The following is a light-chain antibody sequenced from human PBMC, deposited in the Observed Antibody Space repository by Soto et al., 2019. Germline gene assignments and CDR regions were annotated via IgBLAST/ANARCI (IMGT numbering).Light chain of an antibody. CDR2: QVS. Sequence: QSALTQPASVSGSPGQSITISCTGTSSDLGGYNFVSWYQHHPGKAPKLMIYQVSNRPSGVSNRFSGSKSGNTASLTISGLQAEDEADYYCCSYTSSNPYVFGTGTKVT. J-gene: IGLJ1*01. CDR3: CSYTSSNPYV. CDR1: SSDLGGYNF. V-gene: IGLV2-14*01.